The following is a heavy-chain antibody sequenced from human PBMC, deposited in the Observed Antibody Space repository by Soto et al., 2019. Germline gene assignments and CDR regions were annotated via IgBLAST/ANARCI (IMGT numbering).Heavy chain of an antibody. Sequence: EVQLVESGGGMVQPGGSLRLSCAASGFTFSSYAMHWVRQAPGKGLEYVSAISSNGGSTYYANSVKGRFTISRDNSKNTLYLQMGSLRAEDMAVYYCARSSWRGVRGVIINPLTYWGQGTLVTVSS. D-gene: IGHD3-10*01. CDR2: ISSNGGST. CDR3: ARSSWRGVRGVIINPLTY. CDR1: GFTFSSYA. V-gene: IGHV3-64*01. J-gene: IGHJ4*02.